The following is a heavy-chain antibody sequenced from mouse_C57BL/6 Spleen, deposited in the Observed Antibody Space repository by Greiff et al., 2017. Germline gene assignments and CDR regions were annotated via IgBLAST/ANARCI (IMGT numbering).Heavy chain of an antibody. J-gene: IGHJ4*01. CDR1: GYTFTGYW. D-gene: IGHD3-1*01. CDR2: ILPGSGST. V-gene: IGHV1-9*01. CDR3: ARRDQLYIRCYYAMDY. Sequence: QVQLQQSGAELMKPGASVKLSCKATGYTFTGYWIEWVKQRPGHGLEWIGEILPGSGSTNYNEKFKGKATFTADTSSTTAYMQLSSLTTEDYAIYYCARRDQLYIRCYYAMDYWGQGTLVTVSA.